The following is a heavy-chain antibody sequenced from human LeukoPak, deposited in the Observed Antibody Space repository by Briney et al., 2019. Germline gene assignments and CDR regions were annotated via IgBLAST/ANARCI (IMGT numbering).Heavy chain of an antibody. CDR3: AGDSTGYYWAY. J-gene: IGHJ4*02. CDR2: IKQDGSEK. D-gene: IGHD3-22*01. CDR1: GFTFSGYW. V-gene: IGHV3-7*01. Sequence: GGSLRLSCAASGFTFSGYWMSWVRQAPGNGLEWVANIKQDGSEKYYVDSVKGRFTISRDNAKNSLYLQMNSLRAEDTAVHYCAGDSTGYYWAYWGQGTLVTVSS.